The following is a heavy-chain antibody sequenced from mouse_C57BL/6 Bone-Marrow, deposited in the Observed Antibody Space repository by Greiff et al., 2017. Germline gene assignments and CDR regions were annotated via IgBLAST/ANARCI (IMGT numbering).Heavy chain of an antibody. CDR3: VSFLAWFAY. CDR2: IRSKSNNYAT. J-gene: IGHJ3*01. V-gene: IGHV10-1*01. Sequence: EVNVVESGGGLVQPKGSLKLSCAASGFSFNTYAMNWVRQAPGKGLEWVARIRSKSNNYATYYADSVKDRFTISRDDSESMLYLQMNNLKTEDTAMYYCVSFLAWFAYWGQGTLVTVSA. CDR1: GFSFNTYA.